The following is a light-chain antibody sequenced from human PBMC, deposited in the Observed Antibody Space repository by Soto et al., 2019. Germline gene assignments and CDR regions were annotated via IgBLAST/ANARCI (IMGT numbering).Light chain of an antibody. CDR2: KVS. J-gene: IGKJ2*01. V-gene: IGKV2-30*01. Sequence: AVLTQSPLSLPVTLGQPASISCRSSQSLVYRDGITYLTWFQQRPGQSPRRLIYKVSNRDSWVPDRFSGSGSGTDFTLTISRVEAEDVAVYYCMQGIHWYTFGQGTKLEI. CDR1: QSLVYRDGITY. CDR3: MQGIHWYT.